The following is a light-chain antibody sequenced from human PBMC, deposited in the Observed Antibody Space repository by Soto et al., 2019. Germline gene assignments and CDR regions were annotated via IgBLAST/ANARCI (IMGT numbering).Light chain of an antibody. CDR1: QSVSSY. Sequence: EIVLTQSPCTLSFSPWERSTLSFMASQSVSSYLAWYQQKPGQAPRLLIYDASNRATGIPARFSGSGSGTDFTLTISSLEPEDFAVYYCQQRTNWSSVTFGGGTKVDIK. V-gene: IGKV3-11*01. CDR2: DAS. J-gene: IGKJ4*01. CDR3: QQRTNWSSVT.